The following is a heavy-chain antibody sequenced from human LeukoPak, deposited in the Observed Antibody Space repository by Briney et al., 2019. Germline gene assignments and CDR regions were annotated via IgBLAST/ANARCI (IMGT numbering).Heavy chain of an antibody. V-gene: IGHV5-51*01. CDR3: ARGRYSGTYLSYFDY. CDR2: IYPGDSDT. D-gene: IGHD1-26*01. Sequence: GESLKISCNGSGYXFTSFWISWVRQMPGKGLEWMGIIYPGDSDTGYSPSFEGQVTFSADKSISTAYLQWSSLKASDTAMYYCARGRYSGTYLSYFDYWAQGTLVTVSS. CDR1: GYXFTSFW. J-gene: IGHJ4*02.